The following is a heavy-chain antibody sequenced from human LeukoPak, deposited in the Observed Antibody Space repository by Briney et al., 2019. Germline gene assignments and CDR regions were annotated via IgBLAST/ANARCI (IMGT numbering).Heavy chain of an antibody. D-gene: IGHD3-22*01. J-gene: IGHJ1*01. V-gene: IGHV5-51*01. CDR3: ARLGYYDGSGYPSAEYFQH. CDR1: GYSFTSYW. Sequence: GESLKISCKGSGYSFTSYWIGWVRQMPGKGLEWMGIIYPGDSDTRYSPSFQGQVTISADKSISTAYLQWSSLKASDTAMYYCARLGYYDGSGYPSAEYFQHWGQGTLVTVSS. CDR2: IYPGDSDT.